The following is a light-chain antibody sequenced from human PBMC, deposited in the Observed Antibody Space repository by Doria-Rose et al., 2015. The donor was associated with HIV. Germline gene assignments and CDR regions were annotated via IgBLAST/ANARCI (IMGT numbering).Light chain of an antibody. J-gene: IGKJ2*01. V-gene: IGKV2-28*01. Sequence: TQSPLSLPVTPGQPASISCRSSQSLLHTIGYDYLDWYLQKPGQSPQLLIYLGSNRASGVPDRFSSSGSGTDFTLKISRVEAEDVGVYYCMRALQTPYTFGQGTKLEIK. CDR3: MRALQTPYT. CDR1: QSLLHTIGYDY. CDR2: LGS.